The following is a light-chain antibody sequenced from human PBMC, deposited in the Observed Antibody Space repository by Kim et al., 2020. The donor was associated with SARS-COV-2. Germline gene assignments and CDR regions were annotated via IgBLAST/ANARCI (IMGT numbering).Light chain of an antibody. CDR1: QSVRSNY. CDR2: GAY. Sequence: LSPGESAYLSGRVSQSVRSNYLSWYQQKAGQAPRRLMFGAYTRATGIPDRFSGSGSGTDFTLTISRLEPEDFAVYYCQQYACSRLTFGGGTKVEI. V-gene: IGKV3-20*01. J-gene: IGKJ4*01. CDR3: QQYACSRLT.